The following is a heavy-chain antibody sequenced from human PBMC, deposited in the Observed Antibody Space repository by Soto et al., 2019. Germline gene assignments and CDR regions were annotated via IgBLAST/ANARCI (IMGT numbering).Heavy chain of an antibody. J-gene: IGHJ3*02. CDR3: ARYCTNGVCYRGHAFDI. V-gene: IGHV1-69*13. D-gene: IGHD2-8*01. CDR2: IIPIFGTA. CDR1: GGTFSSYA. Sequence: SVKVSCKASGGTFSSYAISWVRQAPGQGLEWMGGIIPIFGTANYAQKFQGRVTITADESTSTAYMELSSLRSEDTAVYYCARYCTNGVCYRGHAFDIWGQGTMVTVSS.